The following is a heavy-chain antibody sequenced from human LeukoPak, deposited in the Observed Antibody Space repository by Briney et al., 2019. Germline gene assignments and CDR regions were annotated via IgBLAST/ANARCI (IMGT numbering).Heavy chain of an antibody. CDR3: ARAKFYYDSSGYSCWFDP. CDR1: GVSISSYY. V-gene: IGHV4-59*01. J-gene: IGHJ5*02. CDR2: IYYSGST. Sequence: PSETLSLTCTASGVSISSYYWSWIRQPPGKGLEWIGYIYYSGSTNYNPSLKSRVTISVDTSKNQFSLKLSSVTAADTAVYYCARAKFYYDSSGYSCWFDPWGQGTLVTVSS. D-gene: IGHD3-22*01.